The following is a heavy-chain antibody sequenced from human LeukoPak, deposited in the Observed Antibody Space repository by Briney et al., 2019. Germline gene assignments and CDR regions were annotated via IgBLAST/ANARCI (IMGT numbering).Heavy chain of an antibody. CDR1: GGSISSSSYY. Sequence: SETLSLTCTVSGGSISSSSYYWGWIRQPPGKGLEWIGSIYYSGSTYYNPSLKSRVTISVDKSKNQFSLKLSSVTAADTAVYYCARDAIAVAGTQYYYGMDVWGQGTTVTVSS. CDR2: IYYSGST. CDR3: ARDAIAVAGTQYYYGMDV. D-gene: IGHD6-19*01. V-gene: IGHV4-39*07. J-gene: IGHJ6*02.